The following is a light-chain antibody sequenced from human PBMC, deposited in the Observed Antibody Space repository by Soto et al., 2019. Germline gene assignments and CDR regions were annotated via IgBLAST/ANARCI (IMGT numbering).Light chain of an antibody. J-gene: IGKJ5*01. CDR2: DAS. CDR3: QHYDNRPIT. Sequence: DIQMTQSPSSLSASVGDRVTITCQASQDISNYLNWYQQKPGKAPKLLIYDASNLETGVPSRLSGSGSGTDFTFTISSLHPDDIATYYCQHYDNRPITFGQGTRLEIK. CDR1: QDISNY. V-gene: IGKV1-33*01.